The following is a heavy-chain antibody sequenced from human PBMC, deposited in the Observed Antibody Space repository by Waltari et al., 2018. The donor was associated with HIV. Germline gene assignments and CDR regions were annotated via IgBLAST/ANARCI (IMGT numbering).Heavy chain of an antibody. V-gene: IGHV4-34*01. D-gene: IGHD1-26*01. CDR2: INYNGVT. CDR1: VGSVSGHH. CDR3: ARWEGYFDV. J-gene: IGHJ2*01. Sequence: QPLGAALLKPADTLSLPCAVDVGSVSGHHWSWIRQSPGKGLEWIGEINYNGVTNYNSSLKSRVTISVDASKNQFSLRLTSLTAADTGVYFCARWEGYFDVWGRGT.